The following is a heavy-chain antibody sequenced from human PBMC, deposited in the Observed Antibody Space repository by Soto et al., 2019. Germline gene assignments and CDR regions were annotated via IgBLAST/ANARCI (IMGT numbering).Heavy chain of an antibody. D-gene: IGHD3-16*02. CDR1: GFTFSSYD. CDR2: IGTAGDT. V-gene: IGHV3-13*01. J-gene: IGHJ4*02. Sequence: GGSLRLSCAASGFTFSSYDMHWVRQATGKGLEWVSAIGTAGDTYYPGSVKGRFTISRENAKNSLYLQMNSLRAGDTAVYYCARGTPGLHLGELSFYDYWGQGTLVTVSS. CDR3: ARGTPGLHLGELSFYDY.